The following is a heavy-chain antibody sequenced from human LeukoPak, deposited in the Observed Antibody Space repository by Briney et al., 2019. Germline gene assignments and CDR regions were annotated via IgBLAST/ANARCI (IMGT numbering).Heavy chain of an antibody. CDR2: IWYDGSNK. CDR3: ARDGWGSYYPSDAFDI. V-gene: IGHV3-33*01. J-gene: IGHJ3*02. D-gene: IGHD3-10*01. CDR1: GFTFSSYG. Sequence: PGGSLRLSCAASGFTFSSYGMHWVRQAPGKGLEWVAVIWYDGSNKYYADSVKGRSTISRDNSKNTLYLQMNSLRAEDTAVYYCARDGWGSYYPSDAFDIWGQGTMVTVSS.